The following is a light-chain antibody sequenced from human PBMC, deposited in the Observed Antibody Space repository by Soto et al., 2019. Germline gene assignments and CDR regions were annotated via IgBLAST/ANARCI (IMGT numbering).Light chain of an antibody. CDR2: RTS. Sequence: IVMTQSPATLSVSPGERATLSCRASQSVSTNYLAWYQQKPGQAPRLLIYRTSTRATGIPDRFSGGGSGTDFTLTISRLAPEDFAVYYCQQRSDWPPITFGQRTRLEIK. CDR1: QSVSTNY. V-gene: IGKV3D-20*02. CDR3: QQRSDWPPIT. J-gene: IGKJ5*01.